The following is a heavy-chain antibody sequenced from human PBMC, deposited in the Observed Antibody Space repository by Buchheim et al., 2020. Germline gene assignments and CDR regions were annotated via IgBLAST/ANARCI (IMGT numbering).Heavy chain of an antibody. CDR3: VRDGNIAGNFEF. J-gene: IGHJ4*02. D-gene: IGHD2-15*01. V-gene: IGHV3-48*04. CDR1: EFTFSNYN. Sequence: EVQLVESGGGLVQPGGSLRLSCDVSEFTFSNYNLDCVRQAPGKGLEWVSYIHASSSPINYAASVKGRFTVSRANSKTSLYLQMNSLSAEDTAVYYCVRDGNIAGNFEFWGQGTL. CDR2: IHASSSPI.